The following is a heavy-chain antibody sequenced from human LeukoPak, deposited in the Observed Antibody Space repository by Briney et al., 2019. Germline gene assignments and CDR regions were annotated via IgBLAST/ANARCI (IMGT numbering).Heavy chain of an antibody. D-gene: IGHD6-19*01. CDR3: ARVQDIAVAGLYAFDI. CDR1: GGSISSYY. V-gene: IGHV4-59*01. Sequence: PSETLSLTCTVSGGSISSYYWSWIRQPPGKGLEWIGYIYYSGSTNYNPSLKSRVTISVDTSKNQFSLKLSSVTAADTAVYYCARVQDIAVAGLYAFDIWGQGTMVTVSS. CDR2: IYYSGST. J-gene: IGHJ3*02.